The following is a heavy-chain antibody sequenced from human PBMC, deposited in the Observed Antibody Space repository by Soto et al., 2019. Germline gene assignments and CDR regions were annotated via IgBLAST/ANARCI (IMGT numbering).Heavy chain of an antibody. V-gene: IGHV1-69*13. CDR3: ARDAITGTRGVDY. D-gene: IGHD1-7*01. J-gene: IGHJ4*02. CDR2: IIPIFGTA. Sequence: GASVKVSCKASGVTFSSYAISWVRQAPVRGLEWMGGIIPIFGTANYAQKFQGRVTITADESTSTAYMELSSLRSEDTAVYYCARDAITGTRGVDYWGQGTLVTVSS. CDR1: GVTFSSYA.